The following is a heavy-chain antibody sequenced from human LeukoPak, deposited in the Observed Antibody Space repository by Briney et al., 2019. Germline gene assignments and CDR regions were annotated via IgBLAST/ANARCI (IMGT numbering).Heavy chain of an antibody. CDR1: GFTFSDYY. D-gene: IGHD2-2*01. J-gene: IGHJ4*02. CDR2: ISSSGHTI. V-gene: IGHV3-11*01. CDR3: ARENHVVFDY. Sequence: GGSLRLSCTASGFTFSDYYMSWIRQAPGKGLEWVSYISSSGHTIYYADSVKGRFTTSRDNAKNSLDLQMNSLRVEDTAVYYCARENHVVFDYWGQGTLVTVPS.